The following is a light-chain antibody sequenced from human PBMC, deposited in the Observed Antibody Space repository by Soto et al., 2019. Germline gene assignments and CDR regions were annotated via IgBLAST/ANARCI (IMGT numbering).Light chain of an antibody. CDR1: QSVLYSSNNKNY. CDR2: WAS. Sequence: DIVMTQSPDSLAVSLGERATINCKSSQSVLYSSNNKNYLAWYQQRPGQPPSLLIYWASTRESGVPDRFSGSWSGTDFTLTISSLQAEDVAVYYCQQYYGTPYTFGQGTKLEIK. CDR3: QQYYGTPYT. J-gene: IGKJ2*01. V-gene: IGKV4-1*01.